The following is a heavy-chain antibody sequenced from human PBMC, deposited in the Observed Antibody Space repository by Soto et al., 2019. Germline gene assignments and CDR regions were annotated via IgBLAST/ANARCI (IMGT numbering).Heavy chain of an antibody. CDR3: ARDQSSTVITSTHFDP. D-gene: IGHD4-17*01. CDR1: GYSFGRFA. Sequence: GGSLRLSCVGSGYSFGRFAMDWVRQAPGKGLEWVAVISYDGSTKYYGDSVKGRSTISRDNSANTLYLEMNSLRPEDTAVYYCARDQSSTVITSTHFDPWGQGTLVTVSS. V-gene: IGHV3-30*04. CDR2: ISYDGSTK. J-gene: IGHJ5*02.